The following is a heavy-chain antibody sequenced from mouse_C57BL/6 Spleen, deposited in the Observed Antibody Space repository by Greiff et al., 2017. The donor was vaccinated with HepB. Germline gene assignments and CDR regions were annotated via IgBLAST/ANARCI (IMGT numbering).Heavy chain of an antibody. V-gene: IGHV14-4*01. D-gene: IGHD4-1*01. J-gene: IGHJ3*01. CDR1: GFNIKDDY. CDR2: IDPENGDT. Sequence: VQLKQSGAELVRPGASVKLSCTASGFNIKDDYMHWVKQRPEQGLEWIGWIDPENGDTEYASKFQGKATITADTSSNTAYLQLSSLTSEDTAVYYCTTNWYRAWFAYWGQGTLVTVSA. CDR3: TTNWYRAWFAY.